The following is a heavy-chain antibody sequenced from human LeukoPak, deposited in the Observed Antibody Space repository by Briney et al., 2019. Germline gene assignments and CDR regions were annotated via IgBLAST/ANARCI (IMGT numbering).Heavy chain of an antibody. CDR3: ARSYCGGDCSNGYYYYGMDV. J-gene: IGHJ6*02. CDR1: GYTFTSYV. D-gene: IGHD2-21*02. V-gene: IGHV1-8*01. Sequence: AAVKVSCVASGYTFTSYVINSVRAATGERVGRMGWMYHKMGKTGSAQKFQGRVTMTRNTSISTAYMELSSLRSEDTAVYYCARSYCGGDCSNGYYYYGMDVWGQGTTVTVPS. CDR2: MYHKMGKT.